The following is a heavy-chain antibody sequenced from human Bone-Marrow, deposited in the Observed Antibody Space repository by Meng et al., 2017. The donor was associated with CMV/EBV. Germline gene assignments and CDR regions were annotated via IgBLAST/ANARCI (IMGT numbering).Heavy chain of an antibody. D-gene: IGHD4-17*01. CDR2: ISGSGGST. Sequence: GGSLRLSCITSGFRFGDYAMSWVRLAPGKGLEWVSAISGSGGSTYYADSVKGRFTISRDNSKNTLYLQMNSLRAEDTAVYYCAKPSGDYGLNAFDIWGQGTMVTVSS. V-gene: IGHV3-23*01. CDR3: AKPSGDYGLNAFDI. J-gene: IGHJ3*02. CDR1: GFRFGDYA.